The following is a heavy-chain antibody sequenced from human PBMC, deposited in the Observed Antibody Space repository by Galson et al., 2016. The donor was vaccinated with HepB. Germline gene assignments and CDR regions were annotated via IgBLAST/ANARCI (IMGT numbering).Heavy chain of an antibody. J-gene: IGHJ4*02. D-gene: IGHD3-16*02. CDR1: GFIFSSFC. Sequence: SLRLSCAASGFIFSSFCMNWVRQAPGKGLEWVANIVQDGSEKYYVDSVKGRFTISRDNAKNSLYLQMNSLRLEDTAIYYCARIYPSGMITSGTIIAEHFDFWGQGTLVTVSS. CDR3: ARIYPSGMITSGTIIAEHFDF. CDR2: IVQDGSEK. V-gene: IGHV3-7*01.